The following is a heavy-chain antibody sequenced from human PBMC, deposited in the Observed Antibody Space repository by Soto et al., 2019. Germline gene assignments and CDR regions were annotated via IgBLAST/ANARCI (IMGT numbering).Heavy chain of an antibody. CDR1: GYTFTSYY. J-gene: IGHJ4*02. CDR3: ARGGDIVVVPAATIPDY. V-gene: IGHV1-46*03. CDR2: INPSGGST. D-gene: IGHD2-2*01. Sequence: QVQLVQSGAEVKKPGASVKVSCKASGYTFTSYYMHWVRQAPGQGLEWMGIINPSGGSTSYAQKFQGRVTMTRDTSTRTVYMELSSLRSEDTAVYYCARGGDIVVVPAATIPDYWGQGTLVTVSS.